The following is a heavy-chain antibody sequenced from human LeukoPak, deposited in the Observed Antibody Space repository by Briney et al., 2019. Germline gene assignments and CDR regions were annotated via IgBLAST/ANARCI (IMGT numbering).Heavy chain of an antibody. CDR2: IYYSGST. J-gene: IGHJ4*02. CDR3: ARGGYNLIDY. Sequence: SETLSLTCTVSGDSISTYYWSWIRQPPGKGLEWIGYIYYSGSTNYNPSLKSRFTISVDTSKNQFSLKLTSVTSADTAVYYCARGGYNLIDYWGQGTLVTVSS. D-gene: IGHD5-24*01. V-gene: IGHV4-59*01. CDR1: GDSISTYY.